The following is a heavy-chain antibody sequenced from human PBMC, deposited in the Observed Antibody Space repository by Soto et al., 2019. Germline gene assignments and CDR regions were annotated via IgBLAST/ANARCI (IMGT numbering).Heavy chain of an antibody. Sequence: PETLSLTCIVSGESISSSSYYWGWIRQPPGKGWEWIGSIYYSGSTYYNPSFKSRVTISIDTSKNQFSLKLSSVTATDTAVYYCARQRTTVVTQAYFDHWGQGALVTVSS. D-gene: IGHD2-21*02. CDR3: ARQRTTVVTQAYFDH. J-gene: IGHJ4*02. CDR2: IYYSGST. V-gene: IGHV4-39*01. CDR1: GESISSSSYY.